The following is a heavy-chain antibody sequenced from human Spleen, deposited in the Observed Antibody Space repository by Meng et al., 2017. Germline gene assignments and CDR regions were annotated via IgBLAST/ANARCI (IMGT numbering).Heavy chain of an antibody. CDR1: GYIFTKYW. CDR2: IYPGDSDT. D-gene: IGHD1-26*01. J-gene: IGHJ4*02. CDR3: AREKRELLIDY. Sequence: GESLKISCQGSGYIFTKYWIGWARQMPGKGLEWMGIIYPGDSDTRYSPSFQGQVTISADKSINTAYLQWSSLKASDTAMYYCAREKRELLIDYWGQGTLVTVSS. V-gene: IGHV5-51*01.